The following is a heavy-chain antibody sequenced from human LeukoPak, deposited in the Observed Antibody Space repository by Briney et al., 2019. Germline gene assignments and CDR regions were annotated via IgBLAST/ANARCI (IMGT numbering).Heavy chain of an antibody. V-gene: IGHV4-59*08. D-gene: IGHD6-19*01. J-gene: IGHJ4*02. CDR1: GGSISSYY. Sequence: PSETLSLTCTVSGGSISSYYWSWIRQPPGKGLEWIGYIYYSGSTNYNPSLKSRVTMSVDTSKNQFSLKLSSVTAADTAVYYCATRAYTSGWYYFDYWGQGTMVIVSS. CDR3: ATRAYTSGWYYFDY. CDR2: IYYSGST.